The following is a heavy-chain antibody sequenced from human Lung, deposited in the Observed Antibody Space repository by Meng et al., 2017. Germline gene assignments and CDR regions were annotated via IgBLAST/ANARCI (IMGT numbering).Heavy chain of an antibody. J-gene: IGHJ4*01. CDR2: IDPKTGDT. V-gene: IGHV1-2*06. Sequence: VKSGGELKKPGASVRVSCKPSGYNFPDYYIHWVRRAPGQGLEWMGRIDPKTGDTHYALKFQGRVTMTGDTSISTAYMELSGLRSDDTAMYYCARDEDISAAGKLFGDYWGHGTLVTVSS. D-gene: IGHD6-13*01. CDR3: ARDEDISAAGKLFGDY. CDR1: GYNFPDYY.